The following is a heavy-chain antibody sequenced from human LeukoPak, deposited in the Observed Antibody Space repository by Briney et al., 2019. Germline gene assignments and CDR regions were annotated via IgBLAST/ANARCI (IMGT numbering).Heavy chain of an antibody. CDR3: ARDPTPRYFDWFGGTDYYYGMDV. CDR2: ISYDGSNK. Sequence: GGSLRLSCAASGFTFSSYAMHWVRQAPGKGLEWVAVISYDGSNKYYADSVKGRFTISRDNSKNTLYLQMNSLRAEDTAVYYCARDPTPRYFDWFGGTDYYYGMDVWGQGTTVTVSS. D-gene: IGHD3-9*01. V-gene: IGHV3-30-3*01. J-gene: IGHJ6*02. CDR1: GFTFSSYA.